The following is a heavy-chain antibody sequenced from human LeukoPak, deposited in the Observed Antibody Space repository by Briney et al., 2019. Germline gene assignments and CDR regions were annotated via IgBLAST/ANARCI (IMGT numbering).Heavy chain of an antibody. CDR3: ARLGIAVAGTPADAFDI. D-gene: IGHD6-19*01. V-gene: IGHV4-4*07. Sequence: SETLSLTCSVSGASISIYYWNWIRQPAGKGLEWIGRIYTSGSTNYNPSLKSRVTISVDTSKNQFSLKLSSVTAADTAVYYCARLGIAVAGTPADAFDIWGQGTMVTVSS. J-gene: IGHJ3*02. CDR1: GASISIYY. CDR2: IYTSGST.